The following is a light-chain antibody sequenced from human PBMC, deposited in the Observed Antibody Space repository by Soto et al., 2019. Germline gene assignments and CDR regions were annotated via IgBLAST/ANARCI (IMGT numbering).Light chain of an antibody. CDR3: QQYNTYPWT. V-gene: IGKV1-5*03. CDR1: QSISSG. J-gene: IGKJ1*01. CDR2: KAS. Sequence: DIQMTQSPSTLSASVGDRVTITCRASQSISSGLAWYQQKPGKAPKLLIYKASSLESGVPSRFSGSGSGPEFTLPTSSLQPDDCATYYCQQYNTYPWTFGQGTKVEIK.